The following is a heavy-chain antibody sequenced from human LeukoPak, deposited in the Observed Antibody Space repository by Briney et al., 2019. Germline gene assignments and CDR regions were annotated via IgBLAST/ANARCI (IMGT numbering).Heavy chain of an antibody. D-gene: IGHD3-10*01. V-gene: IGHV3-30*02. Sequence: PGGSLRLSCAAPGFTFSSYNMNWVRQAPGKGLEWVAFIRYDGSNKYYADSVKGRFTISRDNSKNTLYLQMNSLRAEDTAVYYCAKDYSKTSYYGSGTYYRPNWFDPWGQGTLVTVSS. CDR3: AKDYSKTSYYGSGTYYRPNWFDP. CDR2: IRYDGSNK. J-gene: IGHJ5*02. CDR1: GFTFSSYN.